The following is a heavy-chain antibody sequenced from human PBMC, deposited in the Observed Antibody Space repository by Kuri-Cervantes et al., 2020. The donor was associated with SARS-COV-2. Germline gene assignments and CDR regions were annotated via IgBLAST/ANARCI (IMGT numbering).Heavy chain of an antibody. V-gene: IGHV3-48*04. D-gene: IGHD1-1*01. CDR3: TRVPPTAAAYWNAFDI. CDR2: ISSSSSTI. CDR1: GFTFSSYS. J-gene: IGHJ3*02. Sequence: GGSLRLSCAASGFTFSSYSMNWVRQAPGKGLEWVSYISSSSSTIYYADSVKGRFTISRDNAKNSLYLQMNSLKTEDTAIYYCTRVPPTAAAYWNAFDIWGQGTVVTVSS.